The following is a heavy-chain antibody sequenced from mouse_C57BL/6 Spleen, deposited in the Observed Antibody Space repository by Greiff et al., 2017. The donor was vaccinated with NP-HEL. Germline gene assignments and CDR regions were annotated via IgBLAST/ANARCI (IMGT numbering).Heavy chain of an antibody. CDR2: INPGSGGT. CDR1: GYAFTNYL. D-gene: IGHD2-1*01. Sequence: QVQLQQSGAELVRPGTSVKVSCKASGYAFTNYLIEWVKQRPGQGLEWIGVINPGSGGTNYNEKFKGKATLTADKSSSTAYMQLSSLTSEDSAVYGCAREGNSSWFAYWGQGTLVTVSA. V-gene: IGHV1-54*01. J-gene: IGHJ3*01. CDR3: AREGNSSWFAY.